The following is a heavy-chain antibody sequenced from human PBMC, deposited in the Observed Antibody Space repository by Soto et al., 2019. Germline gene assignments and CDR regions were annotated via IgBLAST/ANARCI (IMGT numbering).Heavy chain of an antibody. CDR2: TNAGNGNT. D-gene: IGHD4-17*01. CDR1: GYTFTSYA. Sequence: ASVKVSCKASGYTFTSYAMHWVRQAPGQRLEWMGWTNAGNGNTKYSQKFQGRVTITRDTSASTAYMELSSLRSEDTAVYYCARGLTTVVTPMYAFDIWGQGTMVTVSS. J-gene: IGHJ3*02. V-gene: IGHV1-3*01. CDR3: ARGLTTVVTPMYAFDI.